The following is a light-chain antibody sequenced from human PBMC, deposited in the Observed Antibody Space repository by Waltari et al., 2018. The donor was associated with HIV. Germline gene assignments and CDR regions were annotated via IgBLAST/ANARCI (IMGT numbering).Light chain of an antibody. J-gene: IGKJ1*01. Sequence: DIPMTQSHSTLSASVGDRVTITCRASQSISTWLAWYQQKEGTAPKVLIYKASSLESGVPSRFSGSGSGTEFTLTIGSLQPDDFATYHCQQYKSYPWTFGQGTKVEIK. V-gene: IGKV1-5*03. CDR2: KAS. CDR3: QQYKSYPWT. CDR1: QSISTW.